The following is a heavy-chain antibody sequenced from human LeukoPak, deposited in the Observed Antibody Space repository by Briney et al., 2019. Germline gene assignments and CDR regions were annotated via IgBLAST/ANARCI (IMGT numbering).Heavy chain of an antibody. CDR3: ARVPRSYYFDY. J-gene: IGHJ4*02. Sequence: GGSLRLSCAASGFTFSSYAMHWVRQAPGKGLEWVAVISYDGSNKYYADSVKGRFTISRDNSKNTLYLQMNSLRAEGTAVYYCARVPRSYYFDYWGQGTLVTVSS. CDR1: GFTFSSYA. CDR2: ISYDGSNK. V-gene: IGHV3-30-3*01.